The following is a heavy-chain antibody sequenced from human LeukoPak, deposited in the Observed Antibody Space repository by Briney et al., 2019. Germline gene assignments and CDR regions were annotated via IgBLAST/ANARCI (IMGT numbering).Heavy chain of an antibody. D-gene: IGHD4-11*01. Sequence: ASVKVSCKASGYTFTGYYMHWVRQAPGQGLEWMGRINPNSGGTNYAQKFQGRVTMTRDTSISTAYMELSRLRSDDTAVYYCARGTLRDYNLPFDPWGQGTLVTVSS. CDR3: ARGTLRDYNLPFDP. J-gene: IGHJ5*02. CDR1: GYTFTGYY. CDR2: INPNSGGT. V-gene: IGHV1-2*06.